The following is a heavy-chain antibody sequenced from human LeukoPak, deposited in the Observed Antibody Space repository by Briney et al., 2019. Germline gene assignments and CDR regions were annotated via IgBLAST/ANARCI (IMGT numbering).Heavy chain of an antibody. J-gene: IGHJ5*02. CDR3: AKDPSNSVGPMNWFDP. CDR2: ISCYDGET. V-gene: IGHV1-18*01. D-gene: IGHD2/OR15-2a*01. CDR1: DYTFSSHC. Sequence: ASVKVSCNASDYTFSSHCIRCVRQAPGQGLEWMWWISCYDGETKYAQKFQGRVTMTTDTSTTTAYMELRSLSSDDTAIYYCAKDPSNSVGPMNWFDPWGKGTLVTVSS.